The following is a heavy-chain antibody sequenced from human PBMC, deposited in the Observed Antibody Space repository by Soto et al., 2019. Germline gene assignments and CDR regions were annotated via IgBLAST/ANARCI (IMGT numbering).Heavy chain of an antibody. CDR2: IIPIFGTA. J-gene: IGHJ4*02. CDR1: GGTFSSYA. Sequence: QVQLVQSGAEVKKPGSSVKVSCKASGGTFSSYAISWVRQAPGQGLEWMGGIIPIFGTANYAQKFQGRVTITADESTSTAYMELSSLRSEDTAVYYCARGGGDYYDSSGYYLFDYWGQGTLVTVSS. D-gene: IGHD3-22*01. V-gene: IGHV1-69*01. CDR3: ARGGGDYYDSSGYYLFDY.